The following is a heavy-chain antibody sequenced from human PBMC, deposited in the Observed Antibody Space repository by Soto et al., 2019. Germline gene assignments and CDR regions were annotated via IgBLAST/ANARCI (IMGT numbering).Heavy chain of an antibody. CDR2: ISAYSGNT. J-gene: IGHJ4*02. CDR3: ARERALLAASPGY. V-gene: IGHV1-18*01. CDR1: GYTFTSYD. D-gene: IGHD2-15*01. Sequence: QVQLVQSGAEVKKPGASVKVSCKASGYTFTSYDISWVRQAPGQGLEWMGWISAYSGNTNYAQKFQGRVTLTTDTSTSTADMERRSLRSDDTSVYYCARERALLAASPGYWGQGTLVTVSS.